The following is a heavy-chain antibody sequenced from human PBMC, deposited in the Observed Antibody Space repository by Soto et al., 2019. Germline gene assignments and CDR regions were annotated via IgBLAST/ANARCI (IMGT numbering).Heavy chain of an antibody. CDR2: IYYSGST. Sequence: SETLSLTCTVSGGSISSSSYYWGWIRQPPGKGLEWIGSIYYSGSTYYNPSLKSRVTISVDTSKNQFSLKLSSVTAADTAVYYCARLSPTVDTARGRGWFDPWGQGTLVTVSS. CDR3: ARLSPTVDTARGRGWFDP. J-gene: IGHJ5*02. V-gene: IGHV4-39*01. CDR1: GGSISSSSYY. D-gene: IGHD5-18*01.